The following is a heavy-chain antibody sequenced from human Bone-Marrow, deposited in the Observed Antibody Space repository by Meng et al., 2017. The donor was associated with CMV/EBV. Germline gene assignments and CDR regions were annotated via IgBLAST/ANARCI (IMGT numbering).Heavy chain of an antibody. CDR1: GGSFSGYY. CDR2: INHSGST. D-gene: IGHD1-1*01. J-gene: IGHJ5*02. V-gene: IGHV4-34*01. Sequence: GSLRLSCAVYGGSFSGYYWSWIRQPPGKGLEWIGEINHSGSTNYNPSLKSRVTISVDTSKNQFSLKLSSVTAADTAVYYCARGNGAGWNDRWGQGTLVTVSS. CDR3: ARGNGAGWNDR.